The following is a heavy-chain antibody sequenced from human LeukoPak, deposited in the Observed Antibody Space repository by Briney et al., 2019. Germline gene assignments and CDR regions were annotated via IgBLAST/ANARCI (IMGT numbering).Heavy chain of an antibody. CDR1: GLTFSGYD. D-gene: IGHD6-19*01. Sequence: PGGSLRLSCAASGLTFSGYDMHWVRQAPGKGPEWVAVMPYGGQNERYADSVKGRFTISRDNSKNTLYLQMNSLRAEDTAVYYCARHPGYSSGWSQDWYFDLWGRGTLVTVSS. J-gene: IGHJ2*01. CDR2: MPYGGQNE. CDR3: ARHPGYSSGWSQDWYFDL. V-gene: IGHV3-30*03.